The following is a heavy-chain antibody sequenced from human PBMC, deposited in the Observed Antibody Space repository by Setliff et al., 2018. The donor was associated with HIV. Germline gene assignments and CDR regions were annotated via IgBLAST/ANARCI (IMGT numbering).Heavy chain of an antibody. CDR1: SGSISSSNW. J-gene: IGHJ4*02. V-gene: IGHV4-4*02. Sequence: SETLSLTCAVSSGSISSSNWWSWVRQPPGKELEWIGEIYHSGSTNYNPSLKSRLTISVDTSRNLFSLHLSSVTAAETAVYYCARLFSGSPGDYWGQGTLVTVSS. CDR2: IYHSGST. CDR3: ARLFSGSPGDY. D-gene: IGHD3-10*01.